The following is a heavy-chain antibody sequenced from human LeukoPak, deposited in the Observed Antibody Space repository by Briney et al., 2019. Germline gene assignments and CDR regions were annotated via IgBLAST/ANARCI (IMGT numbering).Heavy chain of an antibody. D-gene: IGHD6-13*01. Sequence: GGSLRLSCVASGFTFSSYAMRWVRQAPGKGLEWVSTISDNGGSTYYADSVKGRFTISRDNSKNTLYLQMNSLRAEDTAVYYCAKPPPDSSSWLFDYWGQGTLVTVSS. CDR2: ISDNGGST. J-gene: IGHJ4*02. CDR1: GFTFSSYA. V-gene: IGHV3-23*01. CDR3: AKPPPDSSSWLFDY.